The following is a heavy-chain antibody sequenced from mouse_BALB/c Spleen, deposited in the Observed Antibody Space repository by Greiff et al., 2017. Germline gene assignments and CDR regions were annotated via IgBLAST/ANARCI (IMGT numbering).Heavy chain of an antibody. CDR1: GFNIKDYY. J-gene: IGHJ2*01. D-gene: IGHD1-1*01. CDR3: DAWPYYGSSYDY. Sequence: EVQLQQSGAELVRSGASVKLSCTASGFNIKDYYMHWVKQRPEQGLEWIGWIDPENGDTEYAPKFQGKATMTADTSSNTAYLQLSSLTSEDTAVYYCDAWPYYGSSYDYWGQGTTLTVSS. CDR2: IDPENGDT. V-gene: IGHV14-4*02.